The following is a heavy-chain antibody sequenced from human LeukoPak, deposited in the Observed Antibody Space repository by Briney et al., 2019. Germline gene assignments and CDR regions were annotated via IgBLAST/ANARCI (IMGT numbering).Heavy chain of an antibody. CDR2: INPNSGGT. CDR3: ARATLRYFDWLTVDY. CDR1: GYTFTGYY. V-gene: IGHV1-2*02. J-gene: IGHJ4*02. Sequence: ASVKVSCKASGYTFTGYYMHWVRQAPGQGLEWMGWINPNSGGTNYAQKFQGRVTMTRDTSISTAYMELSRLRSDDTAVYYCARATLRYFDWLTVDYWGQRTLVTVSS. D-gene: IGHD3-9*01.